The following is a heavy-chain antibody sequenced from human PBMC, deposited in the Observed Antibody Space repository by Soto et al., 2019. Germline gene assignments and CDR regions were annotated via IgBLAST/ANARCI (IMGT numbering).Heavy chain of an antibody. Sequence: ASVNVSCKASGYTFTSYGISWVRQAPGQGLEWMGWISAYNGNTNYAQKLQGRVTMTTDTSTSTAYMELRSLRSDDTAVYYCAREFSTATNYYYYGMDVWGQGTTVTVSS. V-gene: IGHV1-18*01. D-gene: IGHD5-12*01. CDR3: AREFSTATNYYYYGMDV. J-gene: IGHJ6*02. CDR1: GYTFTSYG. CDR2: ISAYNGNT.